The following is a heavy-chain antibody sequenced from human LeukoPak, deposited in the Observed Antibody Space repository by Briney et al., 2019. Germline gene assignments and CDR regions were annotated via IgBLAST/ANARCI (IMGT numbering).Heavy chain of an antibody. CDR1: GYTFTGHY. CDR2: INPNSGGT. CDR3: ARDRGRQWRLGY. J-gene: IGHJ4*02. D-gene: IGHD6-19*01. Sequence: ASVKVSCKASGYTFTGHYMHWVRQAPGQGLEWMGWINPNSGGTNYAQKFQGRVTMTRDTSISTAYMELSRLRSDDTAVYYCARDRGRQWRLGYWGQGTLVTVSS. V-gene: IGHV1-2*02.